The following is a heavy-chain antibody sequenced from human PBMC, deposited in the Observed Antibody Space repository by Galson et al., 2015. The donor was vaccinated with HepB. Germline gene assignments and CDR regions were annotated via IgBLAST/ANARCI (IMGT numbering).Heavy chain of an antibody. CDR3: ARGTVVGVRGVTPFDY. D-gene: IGHD3-10*01. Sequence: SLRLSCAASGFTFSSYGMHWVRQAPGKGLEWVAVISYDGSNKYYADSVKGRFTISRDNSKNTLYLQMNSLRAEDTAVYYCARGTVVGVRGVTPFDYWGQGTLVTVSS. V-gene: IGHV3-30*03. CDR2: ISYDGSNK. CDR1: GFTFSSYG. J-gene: IGHJ4*02.